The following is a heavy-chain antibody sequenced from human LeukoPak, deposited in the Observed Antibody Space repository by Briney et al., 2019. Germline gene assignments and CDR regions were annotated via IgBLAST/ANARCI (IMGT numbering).Heavy chain of an antibody. CDR3: VKDRAAVLEY. Sequence: GGSLRLSCAASGFTFSRHTMHWVRQAPGKGLEWAAVISFDGTKHYYADSVKGRFTIARDNSKNTLYLQMSSLRGQDTAIYYCVKDRAAVLEYWGQGTLVTVSS. V-gene: IGHV3-30*18. CDR1: GFTFSRHT. CDR2: ISFDGTKH. J-gene: IGHJ4*02. D-gene: IGHD2-15*01.